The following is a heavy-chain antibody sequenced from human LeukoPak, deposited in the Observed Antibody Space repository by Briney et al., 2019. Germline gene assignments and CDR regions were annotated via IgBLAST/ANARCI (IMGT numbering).Heavy chain of an antibody. CDR2: INPNSGGT. V-gene: IGHV1-2*02. CDR3: ARSADTAMVSGAFDI. CDR1: GYTFTGYY. D-gene: IGHD5-18*01. J-gene: IGHJ3*02. Sequence: ASVKVSCKASGYTFTGYYMHWVRQAPGQGLEWMGWINPNSGGTNYAQKLQGRVTMTTDTSTSTAYMELRSLRSDDTAVYYCARSADTAMVSGAFDIWGQGTMVTVSS.